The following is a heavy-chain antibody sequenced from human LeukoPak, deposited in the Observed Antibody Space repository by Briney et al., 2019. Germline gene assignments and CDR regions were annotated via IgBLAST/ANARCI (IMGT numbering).Heavy chain of an antibody. D-gene: IGHD5-18*01. Sequence: QPGGSLRLSCAASGFTFSSYAMHWVRQAPGKGLEWVAVISYDGSNKYYADSVKGRFTISRDNSKNTLYLQMNSLRAEDTAVYYCARDPPTTIQLWLYYFDYWGQGTLVTVSS. V-gene: IGHV3-30-3*01. CDR3: ARDPPTTIQLWLYYFDY. J-gene: IGHJ4*02. CDR2: ISYDGSNK. CDR1: GFTFSSYA.